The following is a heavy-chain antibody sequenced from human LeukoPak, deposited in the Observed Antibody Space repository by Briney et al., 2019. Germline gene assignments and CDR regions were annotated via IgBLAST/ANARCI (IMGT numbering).Heavy chain of an antibody. CDR1: GGSISSGGYY. V-gene: IGHV4-30-2*01. D-gene: IGHD1-26*01. CDR2: IYHSGST. J-gene: IGHJ4*02. Sequence: TSETLSLTCAVSGGSISSGGYYWSWIRQPPGKGLDWIGYIYHSGSTYYNPSLKSRVTISVDRSKNQFSLKLSSVTAADTAVYYCARDRRPGAREFDSWGQGTLVTVSS. CDR3: ARDRRPGAREFDS.